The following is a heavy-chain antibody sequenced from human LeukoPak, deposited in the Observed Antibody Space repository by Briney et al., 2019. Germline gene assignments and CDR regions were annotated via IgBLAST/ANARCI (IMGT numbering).Heavy chain of an antibody. CDR2: IDYSGNT. CDR3: ARGVDDYDFWSGYSIDC. CDR1: GGSVNSYY. Sequence: SETLSLTCTVSGGSVNSYYWSWIRQPPGKGLEWLGYIDYSGNTNYSPSLQSRITISVDTSENQFSLKLSSVTAADTAVYYCARGVDDYDFWSGYSIDCWGQGTLVTVSS. D-gene: IGHD3-3*01. V-gene: IGHV4-59*08. J-gene: IGHJ4*02.